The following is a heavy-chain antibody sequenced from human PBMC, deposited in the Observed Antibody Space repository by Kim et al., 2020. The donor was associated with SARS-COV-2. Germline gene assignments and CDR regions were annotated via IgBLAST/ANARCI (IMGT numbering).Heavy chain of an antibody. J-gene: IGHJ4*02. V-gene: IGHV3-9*01. Sequence: DSVKGRFTISRDNAKNSLYLQMNSLRAEDTALYYCAKDIRYYDSSGCIDYWGQGTLVTVSS. CDR3: AKDIRYYDSSGCIDY. D-gene: IGHD3-22*01.